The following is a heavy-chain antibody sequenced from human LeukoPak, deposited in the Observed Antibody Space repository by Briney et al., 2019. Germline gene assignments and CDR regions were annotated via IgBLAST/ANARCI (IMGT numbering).Heavy chain of an antibody. Sequence: SETLSLTCIVSGGYISSNYWSWIRQPPGKGLEWIAYIYYTGSTDYNPSLKSRVTISVDTSKNQFSLKLRAVTAADTAVYFCARQELSYGSGSHFDYWGQGILVTVSS. J-gene: IGHJ4*02. CDR3: ARQELSYGSGSHFDY. CDR2: IYYTGST. CDR1: GGYISSNY. D-gene: IGHD3-10*01. V-gene: IGHV4-59*08.